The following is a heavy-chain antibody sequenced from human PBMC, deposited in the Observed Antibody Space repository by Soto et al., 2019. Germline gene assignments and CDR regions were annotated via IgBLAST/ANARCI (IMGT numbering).Heavy chain of an antibody. CDR3: ARDETGYSSSWPLDY. Sequence: ESGGGLVKPGGSLRLSCAASGFTFSSYSMNWVRQAPGKGLEWVSSISSSSSYIYYADSVKGRFTISRDNAKNSLYLQMNSLRAEDTAVYYCARDETGYSSSWPLDYWGQGTLVTVSS. CDR1: GFTFSSYS. J-gene: IGHJ4*02. CDR2: ISSSSSYI. D-gene: IGHD6-13*01. V-gene: IGHV3-21*01.